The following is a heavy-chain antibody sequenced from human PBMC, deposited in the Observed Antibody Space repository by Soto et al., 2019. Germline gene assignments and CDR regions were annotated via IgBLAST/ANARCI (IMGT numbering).Heavy chain of an antibody. D-gene: IGHD3-3*01. V-gene: IGHV2-5*02. Sequence: QITLKESGPTLVKPTQTLTLTCTFSGFSLSTSGVGVGWIRQPPGKALEWLALIYWDDDKRYSPSLKSRLTITKDASKNQVVLTMTNMDPVDTATYYCAHTSRITIFRKGGYFDYWGQGTLVTVSS. J-gene: IGHJ4*02. CDR1: GFSLSTSGVG. CDR3: AHTSRITIFRKGGYFDY. CDR2: IYWDDDK.